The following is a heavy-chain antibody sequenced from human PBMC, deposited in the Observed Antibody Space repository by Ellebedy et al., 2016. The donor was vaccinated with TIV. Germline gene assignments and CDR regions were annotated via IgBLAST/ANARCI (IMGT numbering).Heavy chain of an antibody. D-gene: IGHD2-8*02. CDR1: GFTFSSYG. V-gene: IGHV3-33*01. Sequence: GESLKISCAVSGFTFSSYGMHWVRQAPGKGLEWVAVIWYDGSNKYYADSVRGRFTISRDNSKNTLFLQMNSLRAEDTAVYYCARVTGGLGGAFDIWGQGTMVTVSS. CDR3: ARVTGGLGGAFDI. J-gene: IGHJ3*02. CDR2: IWYDGSNK.